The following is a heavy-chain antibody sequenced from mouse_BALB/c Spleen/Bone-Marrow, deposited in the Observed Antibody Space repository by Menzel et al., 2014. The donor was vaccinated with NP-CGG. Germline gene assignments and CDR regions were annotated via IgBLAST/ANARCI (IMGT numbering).Heavy chain of an antibody. Sequence: VQLQQSGAEVVKPGASVKVSCKASGYTFTNYWMQWVKQRPGQGLEWIGEIEPSDSYTNYNQDFKGKATLTVDKSSSTAYMQLSSLTSEDSAVYYCARRDYGPAWFAYWGQGTLVTVSA. J-gene: IGHJ3*01. D-gene: IGHD1-1*01. V-gene: IGHV1-69*02. CDR3: ARRDYGPAWFAY. CDR1: GYTFTNYW. CDR2: IEPSDSYT.